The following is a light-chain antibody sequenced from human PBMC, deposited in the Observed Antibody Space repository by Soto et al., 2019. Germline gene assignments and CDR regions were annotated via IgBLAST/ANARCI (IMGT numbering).Light chain of an antibody. CDR3: QQYNNWPPIT. CDR1: QSVTSNY. J-gene: IGKJ5*01. V-gene: IGKV3D-15*01. CDR2: DTS. Sequence: EIVLTQSPGTLSLSPRERATLSCRAIQSVTSNYLAWYQQKPGQAPGLLIYDTSTRASGVPDRFSGSGSGAEFTLTISSLQSEDFAVYYCQQYNNWPPITFGQGTRLEIK.